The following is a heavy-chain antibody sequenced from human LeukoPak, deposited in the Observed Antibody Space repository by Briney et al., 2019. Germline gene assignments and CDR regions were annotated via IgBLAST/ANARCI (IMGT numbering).Heavy chain of an antibody. J-gene: IGHJ4*02. V-gene: IGHV3-7*02. Sequence: PGGSLRLSCAAPGFTFSSYWMNWVRQAPGKGLEWVANIKQDGSEKYYVDSVKGRFTISRDNAKNSLYLQMNSLRDEDTAVYYCVAVAGTMDYWGQGTLVTVSS. D-gene: IGHD6-19*01. CDR1: GFTFSSYW. CDR2: IKQDGSEK. CDR3: VAVAGTMDY.